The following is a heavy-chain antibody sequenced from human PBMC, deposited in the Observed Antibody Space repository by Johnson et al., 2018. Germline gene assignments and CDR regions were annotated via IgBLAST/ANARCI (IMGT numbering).Heavy chain of an antibody. Sequence: QVQLVQSGAEVKKPGASVKVSCEASGYTFINYDINWVRQASGQGLEWMGWMNPNSGNTGYAQKFPGRVPMTWNTPIRTAYMGLSSLRPEDTAVYFCARGWGPRGDYYVDVWGKGTRVTVSS. CDR3: ARGWGPRGDYYVDV. J-gene: IGHJ6*03. D-gene: IGHD3-16*01. V-gene: IGHV1-8*01. CDR1: GYTFINYD. CDR2: MNPNSGNT.